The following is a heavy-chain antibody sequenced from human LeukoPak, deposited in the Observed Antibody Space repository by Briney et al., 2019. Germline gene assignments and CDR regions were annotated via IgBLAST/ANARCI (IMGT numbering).Heavy chain of an antibody. CDR1: GFTFSSYS. D-gene: IGHD1-14*01. J-gene: IGHJ6*03. Sequence: GGSLRLSCAASGFTFSSYSMNWVRQAPGKGLEWVSYISSSSSTIYYADSVKGRFTISRDNAKNSLYLQMNSLRAEDTAVYYRARNPGNYYYYYMDVWGKGTTVTVSS. CDR2: ISSSSSTI. V-gene: IGHV3-48*01. CDR3: ARNPGNYYYYYMDV.